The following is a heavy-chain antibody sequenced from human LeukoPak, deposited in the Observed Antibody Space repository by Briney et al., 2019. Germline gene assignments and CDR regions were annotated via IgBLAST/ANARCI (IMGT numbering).Heavy chain of an antibody. V-gene: IGHV4-59*01. Sequence: SETLSPTCTVSGGSISGYYWSWIRQLPGKRLEWIGYVYYSGSSNYNSSLKSRVTISVDTSKNQFSLKLNSVTAADTAFYYCARSRDGYNSYWFDPWGQGTLVTVSS. CDR2: VYYSGSS. CDR1: GGSISGYY. D-gene: IGHD5-24*01. J-gene: IGHJ5*02. CDR3: ARSRDGYNSYWFDP.